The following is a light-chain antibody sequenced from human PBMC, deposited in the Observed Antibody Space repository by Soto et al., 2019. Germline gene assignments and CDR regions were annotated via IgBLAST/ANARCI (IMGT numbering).Light chain of an antibody. CDR3: QQSNKWPYT. CDR2: GTS. Sequence: EIVMTQSPVALSVSPGESAALSCRASQSVGRNFAWYQQRPGQAPRVLIYGTSTRATGVPARFSGSGSGTDFTLTISRLQSEDFAVYYCQQSNKWPYTFGQGTRLEIK. J-gene: IGKJ2*01. CDR1: QSVGRN. V-gene: IGKV3-15*01.